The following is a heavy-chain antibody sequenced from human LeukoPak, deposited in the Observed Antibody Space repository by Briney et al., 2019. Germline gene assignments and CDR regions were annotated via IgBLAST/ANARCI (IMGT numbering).Heavy chain of an antibody. D-gene: IGHD2-21*02. CDR3: ARDPVNCGGDCYQA. V-gene: IGHV3-48*04. CDR2: ISSSGSTR. Sequence: PGRSLRLSCAASGFTFSSYGMHWVRQAPGKGLEWVSYISSSGSTRYYADSVEGQFTVSRDNAKNSLYLQMNSLRAEDTAVYYCARDPVNCGGDCYQAWGQGTLVTVSS. J-gene: IGHJ5*02. CDR1: GFTFSSYG.